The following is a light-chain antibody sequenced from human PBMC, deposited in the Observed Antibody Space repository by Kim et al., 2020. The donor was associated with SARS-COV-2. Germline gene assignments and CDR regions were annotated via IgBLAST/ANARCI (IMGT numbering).Light chain of an antibody. J-gene: IGKJ1*01. Sequence: DIQLTQSPSFLSASLGDRVTITCRASQGISSYLAWYQQKPGKAPKLLIYAASTLQSGVPSRFSGSGSGTEFTLTISSLQPEDFATYYCQQLNSYPRTFGQGTKVDIK. CDR3: QQLNSYPRT. CDR2: AAS. CDR1: QGISSY. V-gene: IGKV1-9*01.